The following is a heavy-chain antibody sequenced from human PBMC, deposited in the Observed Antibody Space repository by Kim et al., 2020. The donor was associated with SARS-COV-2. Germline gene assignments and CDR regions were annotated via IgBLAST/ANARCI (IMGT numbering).Heavy chain of an antibody. CDR3: AKGNFDWLYTHEFDY. V-gene: IGHV3-23*01. J-gene: IGHJ4*02. CDR2: T. Sequence: TYYADSVKGRFTNSRDNSKNTLYLQMNSLRAEDTAVYYCAKGNFDWLYTHEFDYWGQGTLVTVSS. D-gene: IGHD3-9*01.